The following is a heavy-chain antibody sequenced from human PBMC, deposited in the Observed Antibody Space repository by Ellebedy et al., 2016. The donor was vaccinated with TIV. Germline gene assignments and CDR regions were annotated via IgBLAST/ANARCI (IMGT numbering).Heavy chain of an antibody. D-gene: IGHD3-16*01. CDR3: VREIWGSSGGHYYNGVDV. J-gene: IGHJ6*02. V-gene: IGHV3-13*01. Sequence: GESLKISCAASGFTFSNSDMHWVRQVTGKGLEWVSAIGAGYDTYYAGSVKGRFTISRENAKNSLYLHMNSLRVEDTAIYYCVREIWGSSGGHYYNGVDVWGQGTTVTVSS. CDR1: GFTFSNSD. CDR2: IGAGYDT.